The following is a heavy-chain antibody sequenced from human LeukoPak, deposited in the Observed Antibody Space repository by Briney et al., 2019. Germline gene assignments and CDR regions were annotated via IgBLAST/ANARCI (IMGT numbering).Heavy chain of an antibody. Sequence: ASVKVSCKASGYTFTGYYMHWVRQAPGQGLEWMGWINPSSGGTNYAQKFQGRVTMTRDTSISTAYMELSRLRSDDTAVYYCARAGRGSYNSAFDYWGQGTLVTVSS. CDR2: INPSSGGT. CDR1: GYTFTGYY. V-gene: IGHV1-2*02. CDR3: ARAGRGSYNSAFDY. J-gene: IGHJ4*02. D-gene: IGHD1-26*01.